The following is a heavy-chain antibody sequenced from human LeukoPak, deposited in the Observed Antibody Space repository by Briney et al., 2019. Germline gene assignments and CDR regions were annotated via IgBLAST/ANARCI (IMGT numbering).Heavy chain of an antibody. J-gene: IGHJ3*02. CDR2: ISSSSSYI. Sequence: GGSPRLSCAASGFTFSSYSMNWVRQAPGKGLEWVSSISSSSSYIYYADSVKGRFTISRDNAKNSLYLQMNSLRAEDTAVYYCAKGGYSYKSGAFDIWGQGTMVTVSS. CDR1: GFTFSSYS. D-gene: IGHD5-18*01. V-gene: IGHV3-21*01. CDR3: AKGGYSYKSGAFDI.